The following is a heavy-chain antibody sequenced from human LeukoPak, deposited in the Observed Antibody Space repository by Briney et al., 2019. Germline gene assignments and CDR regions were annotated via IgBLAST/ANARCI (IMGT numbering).Heavy chain of an antibody. CDR2: IDHSGST. D-gene: IGHD6-6*01. Sequence: SETLSLTCAVYGGSFSGYYWSWIRQPPGKGLEWIGEIDHSGSTNYNPSRKSRVTISVDTSKNQFSLKLSSVTAADTAVYYCAGNIAARLDYWGQGTLVTVSS. CDR3: AGNIAARLDY. J-gene: IGHJ4*02. V-gene: IGHV4-34*01. CDR1: GGSFSGYY.